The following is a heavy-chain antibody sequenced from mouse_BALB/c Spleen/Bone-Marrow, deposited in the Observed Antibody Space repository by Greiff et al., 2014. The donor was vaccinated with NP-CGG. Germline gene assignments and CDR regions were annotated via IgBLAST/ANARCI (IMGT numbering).Heavy chain of an antibody. D-gene: IGHD2-3*01. CDR3: ARWLLRGEMDY. CDR2: INPSNGGT. V-gene: IGHV1S81*02. J-gene: IGHJ4*01. Sequence: VQLQQSGAELVKPGASVKSSCKASGYTFTSYWMHWVKLRPGQGFEWIGEINPSNGGTNYNEKFKRKATLTVDKSSSTAYMQLSSLTSEDSAVYYCARWLLRGEMDYWGQGTSVTVSS. CDR1: GYTFTSYW.